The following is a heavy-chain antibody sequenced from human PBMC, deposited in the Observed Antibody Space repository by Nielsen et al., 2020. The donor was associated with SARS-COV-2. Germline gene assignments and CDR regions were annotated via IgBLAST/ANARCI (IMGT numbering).Heavy chain of an antibody. J-gene: IGHJ4*02. D-gene: IGHD5-24*01. CDR3: ARGTRGDGYNLAY. CDR2: IYYSGST. Sequence: SETLSLTCTVSGGSISSSSYYWGWIRQPPGKGLEWIGSIYYSGSTYYNPSLKSRVTISVDTSKNQFSLKLSSVTAADTALYYCARGTRGDGYNLAYWGQGTLVTVSS. CDR1: GGSISSSSYY. V-gene: IGHV4-39*07.